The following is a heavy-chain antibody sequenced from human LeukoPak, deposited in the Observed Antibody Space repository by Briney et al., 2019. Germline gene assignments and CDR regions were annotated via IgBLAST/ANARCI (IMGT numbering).Heavy chain of an antibody. CDR2: ISGSGDNT. CDR1: GFTFSGYL. V-gene: IGHV3-23*01. Sequence: PGGSLRLSCAASGFTFSGYLMSWVRQAPGKGLEWVSGISGSGDNTYYADSVKGRFTISRDNSRNTLYLQMNSLRVGDTAVYYCAKGGTAVLVDDYWGQGTLVTVSS. D-gene: IGHD2-15*01. J-gene: IGHJ4*02. CDR3: AKGGTAVLVDDY.